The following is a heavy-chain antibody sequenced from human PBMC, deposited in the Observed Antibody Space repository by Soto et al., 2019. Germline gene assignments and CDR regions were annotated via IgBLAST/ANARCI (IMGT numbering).Heavy chain of an antibody. Sequence: SVKVSCKAPGGTFSTYAISWVRQAPGQGLEWMGGIIPMFGTANYAQRFQDRVTITADESTNTVYMELSSLRSEDTAVYFCASGIQLWLRRINNGYSGWGQGTLVTLSS. CDR1: GGTFSTYA. D-gene: IGHD5-18*01. J-gene: IGHJ4*02. CDR3: ASGIQLWLRRINNGYSG. CDR2: IIPMFGTA. V-gene: IGHV1-69*13.